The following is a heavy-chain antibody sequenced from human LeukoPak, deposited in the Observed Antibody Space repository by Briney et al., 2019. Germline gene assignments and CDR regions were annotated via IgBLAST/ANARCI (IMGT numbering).Heavy chain of an antibody. D-gene: IGHD2-8*01. Sequence: SETLSLTCAVSGGSISSGGYSWSWIRQPPGKGLEWIGYIFYSGSTYYNPSLKSRVTISVDTSKNQFSLKLNSVTAADTAVYYCARDGRHCSNGVCSYEGFDSWGRGTLVTVSS. CDR2: IFYSGST. CDR3: ARDGRHCSNGVCSYEGFDS. J-gene: IGHJ5*01. CDR1: GGSISSGGYS. V-gene: IGHV4-30-4*07.